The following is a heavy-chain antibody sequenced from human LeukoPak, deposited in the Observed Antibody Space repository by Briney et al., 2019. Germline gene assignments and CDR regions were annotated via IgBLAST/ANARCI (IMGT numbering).Heavy chain of an antibody. D-gene: IGHD5-18*01. CDR2: ISYSGST. J-gene: IGHJ4*02. V-gene: IGHV4-59*08. CDR1: GRSISRHY. CDR3: ARHVGPGYSYGFDN. Sequence: PSETLSLICTVSGRSISRHYWRWIRQAPGKGREWLGYISYSGSTNYNPSLKSRVTISVDPSKNQFSLKLSSVAAADTAVFYCARHVGPGYSYGFDNWGQGTLVTVSS.